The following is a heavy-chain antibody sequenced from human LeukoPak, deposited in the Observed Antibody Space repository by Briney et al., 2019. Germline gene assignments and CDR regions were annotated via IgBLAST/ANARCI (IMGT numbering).Heavy chain of an antibody. J-gene: IGHJ5*02. Sequence: PGGSLRLSCAASGFTFSTYWMHWVRQAPGKGLEWVAVISYDGSNKYYADSVKGRFTISRDNSKNTLYLQMNSLRAEDTAVYYCAKDVPWFDPWGQGTLVTVSS. CDR3: AKDVPWFDP. CDR1: GFTFSTYW. D-gene: IGHD2-2*01. V-gene: IGHV3-30*18. CDR2: ISYDGSNK.